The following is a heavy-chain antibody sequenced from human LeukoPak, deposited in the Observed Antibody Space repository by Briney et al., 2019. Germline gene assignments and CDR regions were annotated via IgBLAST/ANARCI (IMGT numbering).Heavy chain of an antibody. Sequence: GGSLRLSCAASGFTFNDYYMSWIRQAPGKGLEWISYIGSSGGSINYADSVKGRFTISRDNSKNTLYLQMNSLRAEDTAVYYCARDLYSSSWSDGMDVWGQGTTVTVSS. D-gene: IGHD6-13*01. J-gene: IGHJ6*02. V-gene: IGHV3-11*04. CDR3: ARDLYSSSWSDGMDV. CDR1: GFTFNDYY. CDR2: IGSSGGSI.